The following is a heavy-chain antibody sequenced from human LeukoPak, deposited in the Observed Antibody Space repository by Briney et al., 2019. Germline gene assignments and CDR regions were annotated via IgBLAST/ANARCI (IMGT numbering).Heavy chain of an antibody. V-gene: IGHV5-51*01. CDR3: ARQMAGGMDV. Sequence: GESLQISCKGSGYSFTNYWIGWVRQMPGEGLEWMGIIYPGDSNVRYSPFFQGQVTISADKSISTAYLQWSGLKASDTAMYYCARQMAGGMDVWGQGTMVTVSS. J-gene: IGHJ6*02. D-gene: IGHD5-24*01. CDR1: GYSFTNYW. CDR2: IYPGDSNV.